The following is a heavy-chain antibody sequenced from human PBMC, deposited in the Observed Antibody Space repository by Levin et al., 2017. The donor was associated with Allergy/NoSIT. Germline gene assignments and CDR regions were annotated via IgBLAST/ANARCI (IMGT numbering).Heavy chain of an antibody. CDR1: GGSISSSSYY. CDR3: ARAGSGYDPFDY. CDR2: IYYSGST. D-gene: IGHD5-12*01. J-gene: IGHJ4*02. Sequence: SQTLSLTCTVSGGSISSSSYYWGWIRQPPGKGLEWIGSIYYSGSTYYNPSLKSRVTISVDTSKNQFSLKLSSVTAADTAVYYCARAGSGYDPFDYWGQGTLVTVSS. V-gene: IGHV4-39*01.